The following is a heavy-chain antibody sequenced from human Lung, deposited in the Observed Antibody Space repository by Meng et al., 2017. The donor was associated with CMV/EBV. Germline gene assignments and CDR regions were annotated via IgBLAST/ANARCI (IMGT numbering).Heavy chain of an antibody. Sequence: GESXKISCAASGFTFSSYGMHWVRQAPGKGLEWVAVIWYDGSNKYYADSVKGRFTISRDNSKNTLYLQMNSLRAEDTAVYYCAKARRALAHWGQVNRVNGAS. CDR1: GFTFSSYG. CDR3: AKARRALAH. J-gene: IGHJ4*02. V-gene: IGHV3-33*06. D-gene: IGHD4/OR15-4a*01. CDR2: IWYDGSNK.